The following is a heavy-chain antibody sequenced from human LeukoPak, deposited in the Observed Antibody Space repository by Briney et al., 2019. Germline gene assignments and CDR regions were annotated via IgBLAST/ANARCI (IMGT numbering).Heavy chain of an antibody. CDR2: IRDSGET. Sequence: GGSLRLSCAGSGFSVSNYYMSWVRQAPGKGLEWVSLIRDSGETFYADSVKGRFTISRDNSKNTMYLQMNRLRVEDTAVYFCARDRAVTQDWVEFDPWGQGTLVAVSS. CDR1: GFSVSNYY. D-gene: IGHD4-17*01. J-gene: IGHJ5*02. V-gene: IGHV3-66*03. CDR3: ARDRAVTQDWVEFDP.